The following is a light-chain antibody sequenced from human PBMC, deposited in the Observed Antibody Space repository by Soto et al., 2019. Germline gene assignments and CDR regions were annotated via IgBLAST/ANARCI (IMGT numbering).Light chain of an antibody. CDR2: GAS. J-gene: IGKJ5*01. V-gene: IGKV3-15*01. Sequence: ILLTQSPSTLSVSPGERATLSCRASESIGRNLAWYQQRPGQAPRLLIYGASTRAAGIPARFSGGGSGTEFTLTISSLQPEEFAAYYCQRYNSWPPITFGQGTRLEIK. CDR1: ESIGRN. CDR3: QRYNSWPPIT.